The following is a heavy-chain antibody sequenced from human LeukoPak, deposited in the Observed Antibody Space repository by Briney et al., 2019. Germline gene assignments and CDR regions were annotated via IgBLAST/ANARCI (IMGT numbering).Heavy chain of an antibody. Sequence: GGSLRLSCAASGFTFSDYYMSWIRQAPGKGLEWVSYISSSGSTIYYADSVKGRFTISRDNAKNSLYLQMNSLRAEDTAVYYCVPFCYDSSGHIPQDYWGQGTLVTVSS. CDR1: GFTFSDYY. CDR2: ISSSGSTI. V-gene: IGHV3-11*01. J-gene: IGHJ4*02. D-gene: IGHD3-22*01. CDR3: VPFCYDSSGHIPQDY.